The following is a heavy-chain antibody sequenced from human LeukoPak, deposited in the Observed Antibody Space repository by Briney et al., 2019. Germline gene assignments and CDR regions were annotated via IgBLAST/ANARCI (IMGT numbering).Heavy chain of an antibody. J-gene: IGHJ5*02. V-gene: IGHV3-30*03. D-gene: IGHD3-3*01. Sequence: GGSLRLSCAASGFTFSSYGMHWVRQAPGKGLEWVAVISYDGSNKYYADSVKGRFTISRDNSKNTLYLQMNSLRAEDTAVYYCARVPHYYDFWSGYAWFDPWGQGTLVTVSS. CDR3: ARVPHYYDFWSGYAWFDP. CDR2: ISYDGSNK. CDR1: GFTFSSYG.